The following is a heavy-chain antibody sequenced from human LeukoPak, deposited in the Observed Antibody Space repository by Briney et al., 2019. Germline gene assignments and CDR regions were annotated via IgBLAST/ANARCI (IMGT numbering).Heavy chain of an antibody. V-gene: IGHV3-30*04. CDR3: ARVDGGGSGSYYTY. CDR2: VSFDGNSK. CDR1: GFTFNSYS. Sequence: GGSLRLSCEASGFTFNSYSMHWVRQAPGKGLEWVAVVSFDGNSKYYADSVKGRFTISRDNAKNSLYLQMNSLRAEDTAVYYCARVDGGGSGSYYTYWGQGTLVTVSS. J-gene: IGHJ4*02. D-gene: IGHD1-26*01.